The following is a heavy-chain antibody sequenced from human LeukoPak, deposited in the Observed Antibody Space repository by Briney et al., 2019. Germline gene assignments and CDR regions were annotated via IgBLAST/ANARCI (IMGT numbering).Heavy chain of an antibody. CDR2: ISSSSSFI. V-gene: IGHV3-21*01. CDR3: ARVKGVAAAGVYYFPMDV. D-gene: IGHD6-13*01. CDR1: GFTFSSYS. J-gene: IGHJ6*02. Sequence: GGSLRLSCAASGFTFSSYSMNWVRQAPGKGLEWVSSISSSSSFIKYADAVKGRFTISRDNAKNSLYLQMNSLRAEDTGLYYCARVKGVAAAGVYYFPMDVWGQGTTVTVSS.